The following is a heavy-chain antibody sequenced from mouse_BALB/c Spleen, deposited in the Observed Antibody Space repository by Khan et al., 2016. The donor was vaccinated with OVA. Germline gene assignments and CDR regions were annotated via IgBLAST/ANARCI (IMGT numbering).Heavy chain of an antibody. J-gene: IGHJ3*01. V-gene: IGHV1S137*01. Sequence: QVQLKQSGAELVRPGVSVKISCKGSGYTFTDFTMHWVKQSHAKSLEWIGVISPYYGDVTYNQKFKGKATMTADKSSSTAYMELARLTSEDSAIXYCSRGGGGGRFAYWGQGTLVTVSA. CDR3: SRGGGGGRFAY. CDR2: ISPYYGDV. CDR1: GYTFTDFT.